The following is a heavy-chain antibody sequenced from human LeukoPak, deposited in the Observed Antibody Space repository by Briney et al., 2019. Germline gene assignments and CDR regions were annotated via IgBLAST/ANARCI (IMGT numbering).Heavy chain of an antibody. J-gene: IGHJ4*02. CDR1: GYSFTSYW. V-gene: IGHV5-51*01. D-gene: IGHD1-7*01. Sequence: GESLKISCKGSGYSFTSYWIGWVRQMPGKGLEWMGIIYPGDSDTRYSPSFQGQVTISADKSISTAYLQWSSLKASDTAMYYCARRFHNWNYDGAVYFDYWGQGTLVTVSS. CDR3: ARRFHNWNYDGAVYFDY. CDR2: IYPGDSDT.